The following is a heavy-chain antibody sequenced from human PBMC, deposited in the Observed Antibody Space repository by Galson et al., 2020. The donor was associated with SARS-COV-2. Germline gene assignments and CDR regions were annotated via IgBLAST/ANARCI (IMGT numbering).Heavy chain of an antibody. V-gene: IGHV4-61*02. CDR3: AGVPVVRGKAYFDY. Sequence: SQTLSLTCTISGGSISSGNYYWTWTRQPAGTGQEWNGRIYSGGSTNYNPSLKSRVTIPLDPSKNQFSLKLNTVTAADTAVYYCAGVPVVRGKAYFDYWGQGTLVTVSS. CDR1: GGSISSGNYY. CDR2: IYSGGST. J-gene: IGHJ4*02. D-gene: IGHD3-10*01.